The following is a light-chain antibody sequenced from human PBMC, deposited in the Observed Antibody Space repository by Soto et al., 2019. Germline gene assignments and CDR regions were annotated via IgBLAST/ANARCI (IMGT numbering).Light chain of an antibody. Sequence: QSALTQPASVSGSPGQSITISCTGTSSDVGGYNLVSWYQQYPGKAPTLMIYEGNKRPSGVSNRFSGSKSGSTASLTISGLQAEDEADYYCCSYAGSNTYVFGTGTKLTVL. V-gene: IGLV2-23*01. CDR3: CSYAGSNTYV. J-gene: IGLJ1*01. CDR2: EGN. CDR1: SSDVGGYNL.